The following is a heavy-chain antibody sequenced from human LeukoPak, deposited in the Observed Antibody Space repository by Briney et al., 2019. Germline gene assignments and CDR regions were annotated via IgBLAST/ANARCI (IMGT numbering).Heavy chain of an antibody. CDR2: ISGSGGST. J-gene: IGHJ4*02. CDR3: AKGGDDYYDSSGYLLGDY. CDR1: GFTFSSYA. Sequence: GGSLRLSCAASGFTFSSYAMSWVRQAPGKGLEWVSAISGSGGSTYYADSVKGRFTISRDNSKNTLYLQMNSLRAEDTAVYYCAKGGDDYYDSSGYLLGDYWGQGTLVTVSS. D-gene: IGHD3-22*01. V-gene: IGHV3-23*01.